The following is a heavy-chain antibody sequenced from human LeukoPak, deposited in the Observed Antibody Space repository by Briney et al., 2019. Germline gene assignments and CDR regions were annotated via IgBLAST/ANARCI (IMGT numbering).Heavy chain of an antibody. J-gene: IGHJ4*02. CDR1: GGSISSSSYY. V-gene: IGHV4-39*01. CDR2: IYYSGST. D-gene: IGHD3-3*01. Sequence: SETLSLTCTVSGGSISSSSYYWGWIRQPPGKGLEWIGSIYYSGSTYYNPSLKSRITISVDTSKNQFSLKLSSVTAADTAVYYCARHGIRFLEWAFDYWGQGTLVTVSS. CDR3: ARHGIRFLEWAFDY.